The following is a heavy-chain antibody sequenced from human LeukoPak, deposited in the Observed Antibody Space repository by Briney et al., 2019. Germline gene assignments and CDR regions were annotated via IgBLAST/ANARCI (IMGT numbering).Heavy chain of an antibody. V-gene: IGHV1-18*04. D-gene: IGHD4-17*01. CDR2: ISAYNGNT. CDR1: GYTFTSYG. Sequence: ASVKVSCKASGYTFTSYGISWVRQAPGQRLEWMGWISAYNGNTNYAQKLQGRVTMTTDTSTSTVYMELRSLRSDDTAVYYCARESRDTADAFDIWGQGTMVTVSS. J-gene: IGHJ3*02. CDR3: ARESRDTADAFDI.